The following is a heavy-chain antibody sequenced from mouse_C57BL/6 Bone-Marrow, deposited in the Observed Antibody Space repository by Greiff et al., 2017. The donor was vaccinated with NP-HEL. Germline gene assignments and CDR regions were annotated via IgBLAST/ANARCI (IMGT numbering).Heavy chain of an antibody. Sequence: EVKLQESGAELVRPGASVKLSCTASGFNIKDDYMHWVKQRPEQGLEWIGWIDPENGDTEYASKFQGKATITADTSSNTAYLQLSSLTSEDTAVYYCTTLYRYYFDYWGQGTTLTVSS. D-gene: IGHD2-1*01. CDR1: GFNIKDDY. CDR3: TTLYRYYFDY. CDR2: IDPENGDT. V-gene: IGHV14-4*01. J-gene: IGHJ2*01.